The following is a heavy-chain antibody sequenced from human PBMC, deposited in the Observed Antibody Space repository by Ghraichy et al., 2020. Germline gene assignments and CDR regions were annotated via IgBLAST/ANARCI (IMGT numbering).Heavy chain of an antibody. CDR3: ARDLFSNWFDP. Sequence: SETLSLTCTVSGGSISSYYWSWIRQPPGKGLEWIGYIYYSGSTNYNPSLKSRVTISVDTSKNQFSLKLSSVTAADTAVYYCARDLFSNWFDPWGQGTLVSVSS. D-gene: IGHD3-9*01. V-gene: IGHV4-59*01. CDR2: IYYSGST. CDR1: GGSISSYY. J-gene: IGHJ5*02.